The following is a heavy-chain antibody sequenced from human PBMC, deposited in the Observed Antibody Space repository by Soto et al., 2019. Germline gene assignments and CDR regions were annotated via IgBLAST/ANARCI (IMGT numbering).Heavy chain of an antibody. J-gene: IGHJ3*02. D-gene: IGHD3-10*01. CDR2: IYYSGST. V-gene: IGHV4-39*01. Sequence: QLQLQESGPGLVKPSETLSLTCTVSGGSISSSSYYWGWIRQPPGKGLEWIGSIYYSGSTYYNPSLKSRVTISVDTSKNQFSLKLSSVTAADTAVCYCAITYYYGSGSYSGEIDAFDIWGQGTMVTVSS. CDR1: GGSISSSSYY. CDR3: AITYYYGSGSYSGEIDAFDI.